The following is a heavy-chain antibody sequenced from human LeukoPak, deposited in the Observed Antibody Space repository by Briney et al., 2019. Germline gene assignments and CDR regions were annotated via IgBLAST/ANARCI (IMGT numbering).Heavy chain of an antibody. Sequence: SETLSLTCTVSGSSISNYYWSWIRQPPGKGLEWIGYIYYSGSTNYNPSLKSRVTISVDTSKNQFSLKLSSVTAADTAVYYCARSRDGYNSNAFDIWGQGTMVTVSS. CDR3: ARSRDGYNSNAFDI. J-gene: IGHJ3*02. D-gene: IGHD5-24*01. V-gene: IGHV4-59*01. CDR1: GSSISNYY. CDR2: IYYSGST.